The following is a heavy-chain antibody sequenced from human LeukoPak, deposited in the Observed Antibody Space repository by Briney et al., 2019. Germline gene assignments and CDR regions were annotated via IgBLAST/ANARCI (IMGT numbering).Heavy chain of an antibody. CDR2: ISYDGSNK. Sequence: GRSLRLSCAASGFTFSSYAMHWVRQAPGKGLEWVAVISYDGSNKYYADSVKGRFTISRDDSKNTAYLQMNSLKTEDTAVYYCTRDIVVVPAAIGGPERFDYWGQGTLVTVSS. J-gene: IGHJ4*02. V-gene: IGHV3-30*04. CDR3: TRDIVVVPAAIGGPERFDY. CDR1: GFTFSSYA. D-gene: IGHD2-2*01.